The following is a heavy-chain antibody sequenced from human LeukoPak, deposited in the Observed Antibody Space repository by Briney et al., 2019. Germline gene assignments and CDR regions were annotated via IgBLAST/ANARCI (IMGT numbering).Heavy chain of an antibody. V-gene: IGHV3-20*04. CDR2: INWNGGST. J-gene: IGHJ4*02. Sequence: GGSLRLSCAASGFTFDDYGMSWVRQAPGKGLEWVSGINWNGGSTGYADSVKGRFTISRDNAKNSLYLRMNSLRAEDTALYYCARAGNYHDSSGYDFDYWGQGTLVTVSS. CDR3: ARAGNYHDSSGYDFDY. CDR1: GFTFDDYG. D-gene: IGHD3-22*01.